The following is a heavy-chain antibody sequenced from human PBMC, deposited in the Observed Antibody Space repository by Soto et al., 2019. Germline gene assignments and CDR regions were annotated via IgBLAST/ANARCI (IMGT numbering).Heavy chain of an antibody. J-gene: IGHJ6*02. CDR2: IIPIFGTA. CDR1: GGTFSSYA. V-gene: IGHV1-69*01. CDR3: ARDSHPPGIAVAVYGMDV. Sequence: QVQLVQSGAEVKKPGSSVKVSCKASGGTFSSYAISWVRQAPGQGLEWMGGIIPIFGTANYAQKFQGRVTITADESTSTAYMELSSMSSEDTAVYYCARDSHPPGIAVAVYGMDVWGQGTTVTVSS. D-gene: IGHD6-19*01.